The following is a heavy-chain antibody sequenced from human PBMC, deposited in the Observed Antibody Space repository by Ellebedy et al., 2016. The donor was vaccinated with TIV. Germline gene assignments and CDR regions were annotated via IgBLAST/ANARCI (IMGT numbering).Heavy chain of an antibody. V-gene: IGHV3-48*02. CDR2: ITNSGTTI. D-gene: IGHD3-10*01. CDR3: TTRQKAGSGNYGMDV. Sequence: GESLKISCAASGFIFSSYNMNWVRQAPGKGLEWVSYITNSGTTIYYADSVKVRFTISRDNAKNSLYLQMNSQRDEDTAVYYCTTRQKAGSGNYGMDVWGQGTSVTVSS. CDR1: GFIFSSYN. J-gene: IGHJ6*02.